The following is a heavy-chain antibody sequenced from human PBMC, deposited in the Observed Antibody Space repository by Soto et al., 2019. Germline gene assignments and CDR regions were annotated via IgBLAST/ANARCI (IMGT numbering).Heavy chain of an antibody. CDR3: ARVAFSSDYRVDY. CDR1: GDIFNNYA. V-gene: IGHV1-69*06. D-gene: IGHD3-22*01. J-gene: IGHJ4*02. CDR2: INPIFPTT. Sequence: QVQLVQSGAEVKKPGSSVKVSCKASGDIFNNYAINWARQAPGQGLGWMGTINPIFPTTKYAQKFQGRVTITADKFTSTAYMELSRLRSEDTAVYYCARVAFSSDYRVDYWGQGTLVTVSS.